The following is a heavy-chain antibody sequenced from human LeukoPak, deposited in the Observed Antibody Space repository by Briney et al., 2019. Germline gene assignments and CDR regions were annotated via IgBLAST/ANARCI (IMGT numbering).Heavy chain of an antibody. CDR1: GGSISSYY. Sequence: SETLSLTCTVSGGSISSYYWSWIRQPAGKGLEWIGRIYTSGSTNYNPSLKSRVTMSVDTSKNQFSLKLSSVTAADTAVYYCARDTDFYCSSTSCYAWFDPWGQGTLVTVSS. CDR2: IYTSGST. CDR3: ARDTDFYCSSTSCYAWFDP. D-gene: IGHD2-2*01. V-gene: IGHV4-4*07. J-gene: IGHJ5*02.